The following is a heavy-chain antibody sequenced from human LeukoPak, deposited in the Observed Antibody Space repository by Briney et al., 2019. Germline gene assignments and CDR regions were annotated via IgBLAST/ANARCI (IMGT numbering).Heavy chain of an antibody. Sequence: GASVKVSCKASGYTFTSYGISWVRQAPGQGLEWMGWINPNSGGTNYAQKFQGRVTMTRDTSISTAYMELSRLRSDDTAVYYCARDRGPYSGYDWGYYYYYMDVWGKGTTVTVSS. CDR2: INPNSGGT. J-gene: IGHJ6*03. CDR3: ARDRGPYSGYDWGYYYYYMDV. D-gene: IGHD5-12*01. V-gene: IGHV1-2*02. CDR1: GYTFTSYG.